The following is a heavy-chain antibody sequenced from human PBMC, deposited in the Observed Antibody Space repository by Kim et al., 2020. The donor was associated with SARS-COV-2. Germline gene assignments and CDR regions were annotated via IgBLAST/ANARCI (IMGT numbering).Heavy chain of an antibody. CDR1: GDSVSSNSAA. CDR3: ASYDILTGPLDAFDI. Sequence: SQTLSLTCAISGDSVSSNSAAWNWIRQSPSRGLEWLRRTYYRSKWYNDYAVSVKSRITINPDTSKNQFSLQLNSVTPEDTAVYYCASYDILTGPLDAFDIWGQGTMVTVSS. V-gene: IGHV6-1*01. D-gene: IGHD3-9*01. CDR2: TYYRSKWYN. J-gene: IGHJ3*02.